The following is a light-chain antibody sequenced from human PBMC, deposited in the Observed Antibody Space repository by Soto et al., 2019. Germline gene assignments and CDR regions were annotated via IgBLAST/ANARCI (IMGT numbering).Light chain of an antibody. CDR2: DAY. J-gene: IGKJ1*01. CDR3: QQYSSLWT. CDR1: QSFRGL. Sequence: EIVLTQSPVTLSLSPGERATLSFRASQSFRGLLAWYQQKPGQAPRLLIYDAYNRATGIPDRFSGSGSGTDFTLSISRLEPEDFAVYYCQQYSSLWTFGQGTKVDIK. V-gene: IGKV3-11*01.